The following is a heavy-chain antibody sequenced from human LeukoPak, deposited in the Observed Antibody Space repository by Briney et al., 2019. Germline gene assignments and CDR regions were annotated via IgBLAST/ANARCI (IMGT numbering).Heavy chain of an antibody. Sequence: SETLSLTCTVSGDSINNYYWSWIRQPAGKGLEWIGRIYTSGSTNYNSSLKSRVTMSVDTSKNQFSLKLSSVTAADTAVYYCAGVVVPAANWFDPWGQGTLVTVSS. J-gene: IGHJ5*02. CDR2: IYTSGST. CDR3: AGVVVPAANWFDP. D-gene: IGHD2-2*01. V-gene: IGHV4-4*07. CDR1: GDSINNYY.